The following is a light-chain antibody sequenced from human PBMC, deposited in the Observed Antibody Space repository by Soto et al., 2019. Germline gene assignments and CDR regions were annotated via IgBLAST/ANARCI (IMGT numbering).Light chain of an antibody. CDR3: QSYDSSLSNVV. CDR1: SSDVGGYNY. J-gene: IGLJ2*01. CDR2: EVS. Sequence: QSALTQPPSASGSPGQSVTISCTGTSSDVGGYNYVSWYQQHPGKAPKLMIYEVSKRPSGVPDRFSGSKSGNTASLTVSGLQVEDEADYYCQSYDSSLSNVVFGGGTKLTVL. V-gene: IGLV2-8*01.